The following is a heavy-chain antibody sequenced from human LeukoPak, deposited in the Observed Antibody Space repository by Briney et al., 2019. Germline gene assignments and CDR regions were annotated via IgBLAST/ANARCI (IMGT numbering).Heavy chain of an antibody. Sequence: ASVKVSCKAPGYTFTSYGISWVRQAPGQGLEWMGWISAYNGNTNYAQKLQGRVTMTTDTSTSTAYMELRSLRSDDTAVYYCASLSSTRGRYYYYGMDVWGQGTTVTVSS. J-gene: IGHJ6*02. CDR3: ASLSSTRGRYYYYGMDV. CDR1: GYTFTSYG. V-gene: IGHV1-18*01. D-gene: IGHD2-2*01. CDR2: ISAYNGNT.